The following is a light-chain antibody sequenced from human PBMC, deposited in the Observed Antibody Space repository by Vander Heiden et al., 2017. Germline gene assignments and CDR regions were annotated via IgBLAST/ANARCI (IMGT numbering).Light chain of an antibody. V-gene: IGLV1-44*01. J-gene: IGLJ3*02. CDR1: SSNNEPHS. Sequence: QSVLSQPPSASGTPGQRVTISFSGSSSNNEPHSVNWYQQLPGTAPKLLIYSNNQRPSGVPARFAGSKSGTSASLAIRGLQSADEADYYCAVWDDSLNGWVFGGGTKLTVL. CDR3: AVWDDSLNGWV. CDR2: SNN.